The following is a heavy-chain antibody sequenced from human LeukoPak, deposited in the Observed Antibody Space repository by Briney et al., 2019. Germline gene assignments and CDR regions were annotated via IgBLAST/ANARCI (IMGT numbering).Heavy chain of an antibody. V-gene: IGHV3-11*01. CDR2: ISTTGSAI. CDR3: ARYGSDSHYNNWFDP. CDR1: GFTFSDYY. Sequence: GGSLRLSCAASGFTFSDYYMSWIRQAPGKGLEWVSYISTTGSAIYYADSVKGRFTISRDNAKNSVYLQMNSLRAEDTAVYYCARYGSDSHYNNWFDPWGQGTLVTVSS. J-gene: IGHJ5*02. D-gene: IGHD3-10*01.